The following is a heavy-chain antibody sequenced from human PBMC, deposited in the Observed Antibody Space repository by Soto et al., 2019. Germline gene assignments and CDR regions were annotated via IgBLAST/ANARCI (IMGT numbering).Heavy chain of an antibody. CDR1: GGSVSSDPYY. V-gene: IGHV4-31*03. CDR2: IYYTGYT. CDR3: ASDDGAVAVYH. Sequence: QVQLQESGPGLVKPSQTLTLTCPVSGGSVSSDPYYWSWIRQHPGKGLEWIGYIYYTGYTSYNPSLKSRCTISVDTSKNQFSLKLSSVTAADTAVYYCASDDGAVAVYHWGQGTLVTVSS. D-gene: IGHD6-19*01. J-gene: IGHJ5*02.